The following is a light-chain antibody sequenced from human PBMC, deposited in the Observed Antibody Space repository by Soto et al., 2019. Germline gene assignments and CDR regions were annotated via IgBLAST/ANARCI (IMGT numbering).Light chain of an antibody. CDR2: RAS. CDR1: QSLSGNY. Sequence: NVLTQSPDTLSLSPGQRATLSCRASQSLSGNYLAWYQQKPGQAPRVLIYRASIRATGISDRFSGSGSGTDFTLTISRLEPEDFAVYYCQQYGASPWTFGQGTKVEI. J-gene: IGKJ1*01. V-gene: IGKV3-20*01. CDR3: QQYGASPWT.